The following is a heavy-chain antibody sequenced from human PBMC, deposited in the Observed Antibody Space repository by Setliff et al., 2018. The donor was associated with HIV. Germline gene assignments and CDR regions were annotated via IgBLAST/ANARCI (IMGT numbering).Heavy chain of an antibody. Sequence: GGSLRLSCAASGFTFSDYNMNWVRQAPGRGLEWVSYISSDGSTIYYADSVKGRFTISRDNAKNSLYLQMNSLRAEDTAVYYCARDVDYDFTFFDYWAREPWSPSPQ. CDR1: GFTFSDYN. D-gene: IGHD3-22*01. J-gene: IGHJ4*02. CDR3: ARDVDYDFTFFDY. CDR2: ISSDGSTI. V-gene: IGHV3-48*04.